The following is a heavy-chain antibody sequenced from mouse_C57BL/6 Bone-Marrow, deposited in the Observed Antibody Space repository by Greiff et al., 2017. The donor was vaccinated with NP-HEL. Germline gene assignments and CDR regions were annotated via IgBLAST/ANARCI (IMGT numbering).Heavy chain of an antibody. CDR2: IDPSDSYT. V-gene: IGHV1-69*01. CDR1: GYTFTSYW. D-gene: IGHD2-4*01. J-gene: IGHJ3*01. CDR3: ARGDYDYDEAFAY. Sequence: QVQLQQPGAELVMPGASVQLSCKASGYTFTSYWMHWVKQRPGQGLEWIGEIDPSDSYTNYNQKFKGKSTLTVDKSSSTAYMQLSSLTSEDSAVYYCARGDYDYDEAFAYWGQGTLVTVSA.